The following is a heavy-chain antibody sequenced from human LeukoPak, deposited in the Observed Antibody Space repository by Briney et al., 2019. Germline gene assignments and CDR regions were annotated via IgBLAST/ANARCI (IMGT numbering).Heavy chain of an antibody. D-gene: IGHD6-13*01. CDR1: GGSISSYH. V-gene: IGHV4-59*01. CDR3: AREDRGYFDY. CDR2: IYYSGST. Sequence: SETLSLTCTVSGGSISSYHCSWIRQPPGKGLEWIGYIYYSGSTNYNPSLKSRVTISVDTSKNQFSLKLSSVTAADTAVYYCAREDRGYFDYWGQGTLVTVSS. J-gene: IGHJ4*02.